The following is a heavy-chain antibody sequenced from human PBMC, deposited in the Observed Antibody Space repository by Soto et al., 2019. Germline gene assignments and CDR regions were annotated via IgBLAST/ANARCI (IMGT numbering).Heavy chain of an antibody. CDR2: IIPILGIA. J-gene: IGHJ6*03. CDR3: ARAVHSPQYCSGGSCFTHDYYYSMDV. V-gene: IGHV1-69*02. Sequence: QVQLVQSGAEVKKPGSSVKVSCKASGGTFSSYTISWVRQAPGQGLEWMGRIIPILGIANYAQKFQGRVTITADKSTSTAYMELSSLRSEDTAVYYCARAVHSPQYCSGGSCFTHDYYYSMDVWGKGTTVTVSS. CDR1: GGTFSSYT. D-gene: IGHD2-15*01.